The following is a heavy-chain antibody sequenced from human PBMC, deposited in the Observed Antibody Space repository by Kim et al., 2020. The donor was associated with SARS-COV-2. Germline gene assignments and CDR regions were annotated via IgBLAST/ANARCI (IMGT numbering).Heavy chain of an antibody. CDR2: IWYDGSNK. CDR3: ARDGSYHAFDI. Sequence: GGSLRLSCAASGFTFSSYGMHWVRQAPGKGLEWVAVIWYDGSNKYYADSVKGRFTISRDNSKNTLYLQMNSLRAEDTAVYYCARDGSYHAFDIWGQGTMVTVSS. J-gene: IGHJ3*02. D-gene: IGHD3-10*01. CDR1: GFTFSSYG. V-gene: IGHV3-33*01.